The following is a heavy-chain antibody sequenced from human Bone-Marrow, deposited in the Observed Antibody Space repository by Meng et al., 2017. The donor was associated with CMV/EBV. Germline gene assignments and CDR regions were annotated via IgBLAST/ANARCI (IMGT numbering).Heavy chain of an antibody. CDR1: TFSSYA. Sequence: TFSSYAISWVRQAPGHGLEWMGGIIPIFGTANYVQKFQGRVTITADKSTSTAYMELSSLRSEDTAVYYCARGRITIFGVSPWYYFDYWGQGTLVTVSS. CDR3: ARGRITIFGVSPWYYFDY. CDR2: IIPIFGTA. J-gene: IGHJ4*02. V-gene: IGHV1-69*06. D-gene: IGHD3-3*01.